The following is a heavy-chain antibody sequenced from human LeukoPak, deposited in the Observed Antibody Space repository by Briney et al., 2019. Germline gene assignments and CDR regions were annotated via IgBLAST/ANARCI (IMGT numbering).Heavy chain of an antibody. V-gene: IGHV1-69*04. J-gene: IGHJ6*02. CDR3: ARDLEDYYDSSGQHYYYGMDV. Sequence: SVKVSCKASGGTFTSYAISWVRQAPGQGLEWMGGIIPILGIANYAQKCQGRVTITADKSTSTAYMELSRLRSEDTAVYYCARDLEDYYDSSGQHYYYGMDVWGQGTTVTVSS. CDR2: IIPILGIA. CDR1: GGTFTSYA. D-gene: IGHD3-22*01.